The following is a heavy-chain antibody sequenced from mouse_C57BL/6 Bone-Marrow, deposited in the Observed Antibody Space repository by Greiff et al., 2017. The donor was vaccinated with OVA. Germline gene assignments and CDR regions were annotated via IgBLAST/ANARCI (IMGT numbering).Heavy chain of an antibody. V-gene: IGHV1-69*01. J-gene: IGHJ3*01. CDR1: GYTFTSYW. D-gene: IGHD2-1*01. CDR3: ARENYYFWFAY. Sequence: VKLQQPGAELVMPGASVKLSCKASGYTFTSYWMHWVKQRPGQGLEWIGEIDPSDSYTNYNQKFKGKSTLTVDKSSSTAYMQLSSLTSEDSAVYYCARENYYFWFAYWGQGTLVTVSA. CDR2: IDPSDSYT.